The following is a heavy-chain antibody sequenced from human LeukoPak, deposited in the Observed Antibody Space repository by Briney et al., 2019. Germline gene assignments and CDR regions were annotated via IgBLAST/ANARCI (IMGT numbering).Heavy chain of an antibody. Sequence: PSETLSLTCTVSGASISSYYWSWIRQPAGKGLEWIGRIYTSGSTNYNPSLKSRVTISVDTSKNQFSLKLSSVTAADTAVYYCARELVRYYGTSHFDYWGQGTLVTVSS. J-gene: IGHJ4*02. CDR2: IYTSGST. D-gene: IGHD3-9*01. CDR3: ARELVRYYGTSHFDY. V-gene: IGHV4-4*07. CDR1: GASISSYY.